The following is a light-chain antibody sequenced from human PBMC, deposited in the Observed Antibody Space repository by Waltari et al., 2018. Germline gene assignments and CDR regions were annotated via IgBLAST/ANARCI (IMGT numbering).Light chain of an antibody. CDR3: QQDIHRPPWWT. Sequence: EIVMTQSPATLSVSPGERATLSCRASQSISSNLAWYQQKPGQAPRLLIYGASTRATGIPARFTGRGSGTEFTLTISSLQSEDFAVYYCQQDIHRPPWWTFGQGTKVEIK. CDR1: QSISSN. J-gene: IGKJ1*01. CDR2: GAS. V-gene: IGKV3-15*01.